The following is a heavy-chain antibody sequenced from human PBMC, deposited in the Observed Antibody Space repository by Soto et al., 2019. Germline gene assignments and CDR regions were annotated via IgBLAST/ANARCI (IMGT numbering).Heavy chain of an antibody. CDR1: GFTLSNAW. D-gene: IGHD3-10*01. V-gene: IGHV3-15*05. CDR2: IKSKADGGTA. Sequence: GGSLRLSCAASGFTLSNAWMIWVRQAPGKGLEWIGRIKSKADGGTADYAAPLKGRVTISRDDSTNTLDLQMNSLKTEDTGVYFCARILQYFGAPRAYFDLWGRGSLVTVSS. CDR3: ARILQYFGAPRAYFDL. J-gene: IGHJ2*01.